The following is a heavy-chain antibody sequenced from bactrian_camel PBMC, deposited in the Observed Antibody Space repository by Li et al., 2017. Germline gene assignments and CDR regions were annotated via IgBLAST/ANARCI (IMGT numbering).Heavy chain of an antibody. CDR2: VDSDGTA. CDR1: EYTTKPAC. V-gene: IGHV3S53*01. J-gene: IGHJ4*01. CDR3: AARISVLTCSLAPSDYKN. D-gene: IGHD2*01. Sequence: HVQLVESGGGSVQTGESLRLSCRFIEYTTKPACAAWFRQAPGKERERVARVDSDGTALYADSVKGRFTVSKDNAAKNVYLQMNSLKPEDTAMYYCAARISVLTCSLAPSDYKNWGQGTQVTVS.